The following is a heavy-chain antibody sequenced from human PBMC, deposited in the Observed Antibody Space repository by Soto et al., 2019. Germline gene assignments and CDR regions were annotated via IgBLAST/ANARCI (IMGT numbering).Heavy chain of an antibody. J-gene: IGHJ6*02. CDR1: GGTFCSYA. CDR3: AKVSDDSLSYGNYVSYYYSGMDV. CDR2: IIPIFGTA. D-gene: IGHD4-17*01. Sequence: VKDTSKAAGGTFCSYAISWVGQPPGRGREWMGGIIPIFGTANYAQKFLGGVTITADEYTSTAYMELSSLRSQNTAVNYCAKVSDDSLSYGNYVSYYYSGMDVWGQGTT. V-gene: IGHV1-69*13.